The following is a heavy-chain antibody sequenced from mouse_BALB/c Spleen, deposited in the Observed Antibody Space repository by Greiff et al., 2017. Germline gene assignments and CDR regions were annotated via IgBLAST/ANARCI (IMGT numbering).Heavy chain of an antibody. V-gene: IGHV6-6*01. D-gene: IGHD4-1*01. Sequence: EVMLVESGGGLVQPGGSMKLSCAASGFTFSDAWMDWVRQSPEKGLEWLAEIRSKANNHATDYAESVKGRFTISSDDSKSSVYLQMNSLRAEDTGIYYCTRRGLGWFAYWGQGTLVTVSA. CDR2: IRSKANNHAT. CDR3: TRRGLGWFAY. CDR1: GFTFSDAW. J-gene: IGHJ3*01.